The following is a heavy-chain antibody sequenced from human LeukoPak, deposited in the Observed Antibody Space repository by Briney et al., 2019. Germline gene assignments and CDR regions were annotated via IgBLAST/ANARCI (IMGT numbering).Heavy chain of an antibody. Sequence: GESLKISCKGSGYSFTSYWIGWVRQMPGKGLEWMGIIYPGDSDTRYSPSFQGQVTISADKSISTAYLQWSSLKASDTAMYYCARDGIGIVGATSVDYFDYWGQGTLVTVSS. V-gene: IGHV5-51*01. CDR1: GYSFTSYW. J-gene: IGHJ4*02. D-gene: IGHD1-26*01. CDR2: IYPGDSDT. CDR3: ARDGIGIVGATSVDYFDY.